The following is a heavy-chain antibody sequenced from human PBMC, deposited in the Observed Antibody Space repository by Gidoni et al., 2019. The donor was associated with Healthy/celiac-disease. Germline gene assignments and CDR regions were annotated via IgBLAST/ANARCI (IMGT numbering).Heavy chain of an antibody. V-gene: IGHV4-59*13. CDR2: IYDRGST. Sequence: QVHLQESGPGLVKPSETLSPTCPVSGGSIRSYYWSWIRQPPGKGLEWLGYIYDRGSTNYNPSIKSRVTISVDTSKNQVSLKLNSVTAADAAVYYCARGGDYDFWSGYACDYWGQGALVTVSS. CDR3: ARGGDYDFWSGYACDY. J-gene: IGHJ4*02. D-gene: IGHD3-3*01. CDR1: GGSIRSYY.